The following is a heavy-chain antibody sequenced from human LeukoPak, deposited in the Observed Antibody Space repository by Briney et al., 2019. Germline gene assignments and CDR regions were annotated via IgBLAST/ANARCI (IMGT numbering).Heavy chain of an antibody. CDR2: IIPIFGTA. J-gene: IGHJ4*02. Sequence: AASVKVSCKASGGTFSSYAISWVRQAPGQGLEWMGRIIPIFGTANYAQKFQGRVTITTDESTSTAYMELSSLRSEDTAVYYCARDPMVRGVMWYRGQGTLVTVSS. D-gene: IGHD3-10*01. CDR3: ARDPMVRGVMWY. CDR1: GGTFSSYA. V-gene: IGHV1-69*05.